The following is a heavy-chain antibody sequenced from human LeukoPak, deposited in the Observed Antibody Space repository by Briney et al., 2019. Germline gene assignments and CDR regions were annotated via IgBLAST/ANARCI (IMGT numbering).Heavy chain of an antibody. V-gene: IGHV3-23*01. Sequence: GGSLRLSCASSGFTFSSYSMNWVRQAPGKGLEWVPAISGSGDSTYYGDSVKGRFTISRDNSKNTLYLQMNSLRAEDTAVYYCAKTRPLDSSSWSHGDYWGQGTLVTVSS. CDR3: AKTRPLDSSSWSHGDY. D-gene: IGHD6-13*01. J-gene: IGHJ4*02. CDR2: ISGSGDST. CDR1: GFTFSSYS.